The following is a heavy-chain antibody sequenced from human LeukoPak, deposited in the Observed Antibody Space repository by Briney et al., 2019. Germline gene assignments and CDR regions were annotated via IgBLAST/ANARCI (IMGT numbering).Heavy chain of an antibody. D-gene: IGHD6-19*01. J-gene: IGHJ3*02. CDR3: AREFLEYSSGWCAFDI. CDR1: GGSISSSNW. Sequence: SETLSLTCAVSGGSISSSNWWSWVRQPPGKGLEWIGEIYHSGSTNYNPSLKSRVTISVDKSKNQFSLKLSSVTAADTAVYYCAREFLEYSSGWCAFDIWGQGTMVTVSS. V-gene: IGHV4-4*02. CDR2: IYHSGST.